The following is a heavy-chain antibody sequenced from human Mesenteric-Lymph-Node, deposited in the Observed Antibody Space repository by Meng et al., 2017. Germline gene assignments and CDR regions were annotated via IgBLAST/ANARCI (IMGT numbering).Heavy chain of an antibody. CDR3: ARVRPGIYFDY. CDR1: GFTFSSSW. Sequence: GGSLRLSCAASGFTFSSSWMHWVCQAPEKGLEWVADIKCDGSEKYYVDSVKGRLTISRDNAKNSLYLQVNSLRAEDTAVYYCARVRPGIYFDYWGQGTLVTVSS. V-gene: IGHV3-52*01. CDR2: IKCDGSEK. J-gene: IGHJ4*02.